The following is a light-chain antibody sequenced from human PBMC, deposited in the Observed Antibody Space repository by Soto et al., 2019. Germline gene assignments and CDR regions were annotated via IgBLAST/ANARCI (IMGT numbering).Light chain of an antibody. CDR1: ESVSSS. J-gene: IGKJ4*01. CDR3: QQFSSYPLT. V-gene: IGKV3-15*01. CDR2: GAS. Sequence: DIVMTQSPATLCVSPGERATLSCRASESVSSSLAWYQHKPGQSPRLLIYGASTRATNIAARFSGGGSGTDFTLTISRLEPEDFAVYYCQQFSSYPLTFGGGTKVDIK.